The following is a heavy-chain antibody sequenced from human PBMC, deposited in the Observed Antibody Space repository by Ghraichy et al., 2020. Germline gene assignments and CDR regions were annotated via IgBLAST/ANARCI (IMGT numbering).Heavy chain of an antibody. D-gene: IGHD1-26*01. V-gene: IGHV3-72*01. CDR1: GFTFSDHY. CDR2: IRNKARSHTT. J-gene: IGHJ4*02. CDR3: ARARATTYPALDY. Sequence: GGSLRLSCAASGFTFSDHYMDLVRQAPGKGLEWVGRIRNKARSHTTEYAASVKGRFTISRDDSKNSLSLQMNSLKTEDTAVYYFARARATTYPALDYWGQGTLVSVSS.